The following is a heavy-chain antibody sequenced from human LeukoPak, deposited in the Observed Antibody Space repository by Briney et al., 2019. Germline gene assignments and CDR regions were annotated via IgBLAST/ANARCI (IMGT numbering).Heavy chain of an antibody. CDR3: AGRPNYYDSSGKDY. CDR1: GGSISSYY. CDR2: IYYRGST. D-gene: IGHD3-22*01. V-gene: IGHV4-59*01. Sequence: PSETLSLTCTVTGGSISSYYWSWIRQPPGEGLEWIGYIYYRGSTNYNPSLKSRVTISLDTSKNQFSLKLSSVTAADTAVYYCAGRPNYYDSSGKDYWGQGTLVTVSS. J-gene: IGHJ4*02.